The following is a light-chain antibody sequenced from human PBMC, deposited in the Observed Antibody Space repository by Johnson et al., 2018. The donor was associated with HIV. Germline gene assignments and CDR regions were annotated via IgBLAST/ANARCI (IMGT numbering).Light chain of an antibody. J-gene: IGLJ1*01. CDR3: GTWDSSLSAYV. CDR1: SSNIGNNY. Sequence: QSILTQPPSVSAAPGQKVTISCSGSSSNIGNNYVSWYQQLPGTAPKLLIYDNNRLPSGIPDRFSGSKSDTSATLGITGLQTGDEADYYCGTWDSSLSAYVFGPGTKVTVL. CDR2: DNN. V-gene: IGLV1-51*01.